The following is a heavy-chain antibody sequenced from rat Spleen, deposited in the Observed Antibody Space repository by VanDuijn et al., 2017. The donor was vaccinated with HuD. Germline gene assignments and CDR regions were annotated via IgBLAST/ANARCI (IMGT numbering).Heavy chain of an antibody. J-gene: IGHJ2*01. V-gene: IGHV5-29*01. CDR1: GFSFSNYG. D-gene: IGHD1-7*01. Sequence: EVQLVESGGGLVRPGRSLKLSCAASGFSFSNYGLAWVRQAPTKGLEWVATISYDGSSTYYRDSVKGRFTISRDNAQNTLYLQMSKLGSEDTAIYYCARGPSYGSDLDYFDYWGQGVMVTVSS. CDR2: ISYDGSST. CDR3: ARGPSYGSDLDYFDY.